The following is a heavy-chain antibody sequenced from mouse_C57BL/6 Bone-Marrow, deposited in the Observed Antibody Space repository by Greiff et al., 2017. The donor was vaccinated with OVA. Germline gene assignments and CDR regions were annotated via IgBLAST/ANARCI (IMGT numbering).Heavy chain of an antibody. D-gene: IGHD1-1*01. CDR2: INPNNGGT. J-gene: IGHJ1*03. V-gene: IGHV1-18*01. CDR1: GYTFTDYN. CDR3: ARTTTVVARDWYFDV. Sequence: VQLQQSGPELVKPGASVKIPCKASGYTFTDYNMDWVKQSHGKSLEWIGDINPNNGGTIYNQKFKGKATLTVDKSSSTAYMELRSLTSEDTAVYYCARTTTVVARDWYFDVWGTGTTVTVSS.